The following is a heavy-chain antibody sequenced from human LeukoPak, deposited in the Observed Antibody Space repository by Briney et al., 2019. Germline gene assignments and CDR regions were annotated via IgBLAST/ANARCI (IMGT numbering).Heavy chain of an antibody. CDR2: ISYDGSNK. V-gene: IGHV3-30*18. CDR1: GFTFSSYG. CDR3: AKERNPNMRYFDWLAPTYYYGMDV. J-gene: IGHJ6*02. Sequence: GGSLRLSCAASGFTFSSYGMHWVRQAPGKGLEWVAVISYDGSNKYYADSVKGRFTISRDNSKNTLYLQMNSLRAEDTAVYYCAKERNPNMRYFDWLAPTYYYGMDVWGQGTTVTVSS. D-gene: IGHD3-9*01.